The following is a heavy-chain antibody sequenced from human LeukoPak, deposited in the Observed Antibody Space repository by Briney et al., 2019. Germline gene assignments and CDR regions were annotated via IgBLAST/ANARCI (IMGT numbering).Heavy chain of an antibody. CDR1: GGSFSGYY. Sequence: KASETLSLTCAVYGGSFSGYYWSWLRQPPGKGLEWIGEINHSGSTNYNPSLKSRVTISVDTSKNQFSLKLSSVTAADTAVYYCARAGSVVGAALPPRVFLDYWGQGTLVTVSS. CDR2: INHSGST. CDR3: ARAGSVVGAALPPRVFLDY. D-gene: IGHD2-15*01. V-gene: IGHV4-34*01. J-gene: IGHJ4*02.